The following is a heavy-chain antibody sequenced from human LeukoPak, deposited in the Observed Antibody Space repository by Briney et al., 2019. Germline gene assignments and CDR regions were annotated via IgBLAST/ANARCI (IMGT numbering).Heavy chain of an antibody. CDR2: MYQSGRT. CDR1: GGSISSSNW. D-gene: IGHD4/OR15-4a*01. J-gene: IGHJ4*02. CDR3: ARGGTQSGAYYVSVFDY. V-gene: IGHV4-4*02. Sequence: KPSGTLSLTCAVSGGSISSSNWLTWVRQPPGKGLEWIGEMYQSGRTNYNPSLKSRVTISVDKSKNHFSLKVSSVTAADTAVYYCARGGTQSGAYYVSVFDYWGQGTLVTVSS.